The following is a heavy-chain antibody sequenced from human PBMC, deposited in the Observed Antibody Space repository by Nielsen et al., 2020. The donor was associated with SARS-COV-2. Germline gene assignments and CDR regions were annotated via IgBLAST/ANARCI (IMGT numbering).Heavy chain of an antibody. Sequence: GASLQISCAASGFTFSDYYMSWIRQAPGKGLEWVANIKQDGSEKYYVDSVKGRFTISRDNAKNSLYLQMNSLRAEDTAVYYCAREATMNSSGWYFLSYYYYYGMDVWGQGTTVTVSS. CDR1: GFTFSDYY. D-gene: IGHD6-19*01. J-gene: IGHJ6*02. CDR3: AREATMNSSGWYFLSYYYYYGMDV. V-gene: IGHV3-7*03. CDR2: IKQDGSEK.